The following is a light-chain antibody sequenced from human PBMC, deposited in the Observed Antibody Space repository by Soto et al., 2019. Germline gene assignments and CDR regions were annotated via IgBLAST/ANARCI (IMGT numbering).Light chain of an antibody. J-gene: IGKJ5*01. CDR1: QSVTTR. V-gene: IGKV3-20*01. CDR2: GAS. CDR3: QQYGGSPIT. Sequence: IGLTQSPTILSLSPRERVNLSCRASQSVTTRLAWYQHRPGQAPTLLMSGASNRASGVPVRFSGSGSGTDFTLTITRLEPEDFALYYCQQYGGSPITFGLGTRLEIK.